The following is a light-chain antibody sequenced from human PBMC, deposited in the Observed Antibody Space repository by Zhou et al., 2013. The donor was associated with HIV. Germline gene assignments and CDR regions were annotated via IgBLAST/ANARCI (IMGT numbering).Light chain of an antibody. CDR1: QSISNN. J-gene: IGKJ4*01. CDR3: QQRSNWPLT. V-gene: IGKV3-15*01. CDR2: GAS. Sequence: DIVMTQSPATLSVSPGERATLSCRASQSISNNLAWYQQRPGQAPRLLIYGASTRATGVPARFSGSGSGTEFTLTISSLQSEDFAVYYCQQRSNWPLTFGEGPRWRSN.